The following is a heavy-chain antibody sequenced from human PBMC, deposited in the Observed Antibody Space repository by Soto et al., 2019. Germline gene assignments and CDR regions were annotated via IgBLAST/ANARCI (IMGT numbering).Heavy chain of an antibody. CDR1: GESFSGYY. V-gene: IGHV4-34*01. CDR2: INHSGST. D-gene: IGHD6-6*01. J-gene: IGHJ6*02. CDR3: ARGYSSSSPVYYYGMDV. Sequence: SETLSLTCAVYGESFSGYYWSWIRQPPGKGLEWIGEINHSGSTNYNPSLKSRVTISVDTSKNQFSLKLSSVTAADTAVYYCARGYSSSSPVYYYGMDVWGQGTTVTVSS.